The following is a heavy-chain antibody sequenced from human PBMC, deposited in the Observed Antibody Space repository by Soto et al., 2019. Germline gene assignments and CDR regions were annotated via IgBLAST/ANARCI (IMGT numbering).Heavy chain of an antibody. CDR1: GNTFTDYA. D-gene: IGHD3-10*01. J-gene: IGHJ4*02. Sequence: GPSVKVSCKASGNTFTDYAIHWVRQAPGQGLEWLGWINTANGYTKASQTFQGRVSISGDTSASTAYMELSSLRSEDTAMYYCAREYYNRSGLDLWVQGNLVTVSS. CDR3: AREYYNRSGLDL. V-gene: IGHV1-3*04. CDR2: INTANGYT.